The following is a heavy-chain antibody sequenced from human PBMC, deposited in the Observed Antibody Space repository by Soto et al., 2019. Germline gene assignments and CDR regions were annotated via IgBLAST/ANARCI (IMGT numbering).Heavy chain of an antibody. CDR3: AREGRWGNSYVYYYYYGMDV. V-gene: IGHV6-1*01. Sequence: PSQTLSLTCAISGDSVSSNSAAWNCIRQSPSRGLEWLGKTYYRSKWYNEYAESVKSRITINPVTSKNQFSLQLNPVTPEDTAVYYCAREGRWGNSYVYYYYYGMDVWGQGTTVTVSS. CDR2: TYYRSKWYN. J-gene: IGHJ6*02. CDR1: GDSVSSNSAA. D-gene: IGHD5-18*01.